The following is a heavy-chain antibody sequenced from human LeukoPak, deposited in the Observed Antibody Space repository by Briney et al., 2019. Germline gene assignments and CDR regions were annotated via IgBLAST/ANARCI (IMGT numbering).Heavy chain of an antibody. J-gene: IGHJ4*02. CDR2: ISYDGSNK. CDR3: AKDLFGIVVVIRAYYFDY. D-gene: IGHD3-22*01. Sequence: GGSLRLSCAASGFTFSSYAMHWVRQAPGKGLEWVAVISYDGSNKYYADSVKGRFTISRDNSKNTLYLQMNSLRAEDTAVYYCAKDLFGIVVVIRAYYFDYWGQGTLVTVSS. CDR1: GFTFSSYA. V-gene: IGHV3-30-3*01.